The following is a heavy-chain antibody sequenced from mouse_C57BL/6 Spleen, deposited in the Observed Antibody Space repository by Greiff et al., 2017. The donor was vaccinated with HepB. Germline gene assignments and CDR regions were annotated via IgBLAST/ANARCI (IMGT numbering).Heavy chain of an antibody. CDR3: ARDDGGYFDY. J-gene: IGHJ2*01. Sequence: QVQLKESGAELVRPGASVKLSCKASGYTFTDYYINWVKQRPGQGLEWIARIYPGSGNTYYNEKFKGKATLTADKSSSTAYMQLSSLTSEDSAVYFCARDDGGYFDYWGQGTTLTVSS. CDR1: GYTFTDYY. CDR2: IYPGSGNT. V-gene: IGHV1-76*01.